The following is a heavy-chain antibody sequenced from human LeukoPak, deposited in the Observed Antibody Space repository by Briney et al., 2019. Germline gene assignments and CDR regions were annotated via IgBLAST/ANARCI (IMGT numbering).Heavy chain of an antibody. V-gene: IGHV1-69*13. J-gene: IGHJ3*02. CDR2: IIPIFGTA. Sequence: SVKVSCKASGGTFSSYAISWVRQAPGQGLEWLGGIIPIFGTANYAQKFQGRVTITADESTSTAYMELSSLRSEDTAVYYCAREKRDVYYYDSSGYYYNAFDIWGQGTMVTVSS. D-gene: IGHD3-22*01. CDR3: AREKRDVYYYDSSGYYYNAFDI. CDR1: GGTFSSYA.